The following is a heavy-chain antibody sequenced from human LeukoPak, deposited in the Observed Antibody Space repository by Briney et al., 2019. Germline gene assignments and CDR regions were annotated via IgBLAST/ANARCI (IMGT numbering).Heavy chain of an antibody. J-gene: IGHJ3*02. D-gene: IGHD3-10*01. CDR3: ARETMVRGAYDAFDI. CDR1: GGSISSSSYY. Sequence: PSETLSLTCTVSGGSISSSSYYWGWIRQPPGKGLEWIGSIYYSGSTYYNPSLKSRVTISVDTSKNQFSLKLSSVTAADTAVYYCARETMVRGAYDAFDIWGQGTMVTVSS. V-gene: IGHV4-39*01. CDR2: IYYSGST.